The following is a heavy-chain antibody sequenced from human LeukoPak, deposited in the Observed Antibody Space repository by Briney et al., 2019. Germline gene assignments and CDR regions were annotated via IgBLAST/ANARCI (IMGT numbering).Heavy chain of an antibody. CDR1: GGSISSYY. D-gene: IGHD3-3*01. V-gene: IGHV4-59*01. CDR3: ARVSFAHDYYFDY. CDR2: IYYSGST. J-gene: IGHJ4*02. Sequence: PSETLSLTCTVSGGSISSYYWSWIRQPPRKGLEWIGYIYYSGSTNYNSSLKSRVTISVDTSKNQFSLKLSSVTAADTAVYYCARVSFAHDYYFDYWGQGTLVTVSS.